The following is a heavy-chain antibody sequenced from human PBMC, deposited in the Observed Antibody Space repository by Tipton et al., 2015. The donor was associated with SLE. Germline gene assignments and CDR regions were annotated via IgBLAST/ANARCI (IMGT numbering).Heavy chain of an antibody. CDR3: ARLRDWTDCFDY. CDR2: IWPGDSDT. Sequence: QLVQSGAEVKEPGESLKISCKGSGYSFTDYWIGWVRQMPGKGLEWMGIIWPGDSDTRYSPSFQGQVTIPANKSISTACMQWSSLKASDTAMYYCARLRDWTDCFDYWGQGTLVTVSS. CDR1: GYSFTDYW. D-gene: IGHD3/OR15-3a*01. V-gene: IGHV5-51*03. J-gene: IGHJ4*02.